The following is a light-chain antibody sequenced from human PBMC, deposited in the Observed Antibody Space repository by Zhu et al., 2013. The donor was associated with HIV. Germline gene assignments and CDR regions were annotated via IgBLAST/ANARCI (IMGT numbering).Light chain of an antibody. CDR3: QQYDTSPLT. Sequence: DIVLTQSPGTLSLSPGERATLSCRASQSVGSDLAWYQHKPGQAPRLLISGASNRATGIPDRFSGSGSGTDFTLSISRLEPEDFAVYYCQQYDTSPLTFGGGTTVEIK. CDR1: QSVGSD. V-gene: IGKV3-20*01. CDR2: GAS. J-gene: IGKJ4*01.